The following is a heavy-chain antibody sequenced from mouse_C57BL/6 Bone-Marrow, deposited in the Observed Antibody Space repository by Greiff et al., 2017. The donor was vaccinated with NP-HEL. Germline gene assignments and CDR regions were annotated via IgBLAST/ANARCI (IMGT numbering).Heavy chain of an antibody. V-gene: IGHV1-7*01. CDR3: ARWITHAMDY. CDR1: GYTFTSYW. J-gene: IGHJ4*01. CDR2: INPSSGYT. D-gene: IGHD1-1*01. Sequence: VQLQQSGAELAKPGASVKLSCKASGYTFTSYWMHWVKQRPGQGLEWIGYINPSSGYTKYNQKFKDKATLTAYKSSSTAYMQLSSLTYEDSAVYCCARWITHAMDYWGQGTSVTVSS.